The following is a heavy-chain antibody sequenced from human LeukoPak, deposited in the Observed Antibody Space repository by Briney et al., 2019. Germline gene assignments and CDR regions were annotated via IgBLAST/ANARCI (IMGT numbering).Heavy chain of an antibody. D-gene: IGHD2-2*01. J-gene: IGHJ5*02. V-gene: IGHV5-51*01. CDR3: ARSLSSTSQNWFDP. CDR2: IYPGDSDT. Sequence: GESLKISCKGSGYSFTSYWIGWVRQMPGKGLEWMGIIYPGDSDTRYSPSFQGQVTISADKSFGTAYLQWSSLKASDTAMYYCARSLSSTSQNWFDPWGQGTLVTVFS. CDR1: GYSFTSYW.